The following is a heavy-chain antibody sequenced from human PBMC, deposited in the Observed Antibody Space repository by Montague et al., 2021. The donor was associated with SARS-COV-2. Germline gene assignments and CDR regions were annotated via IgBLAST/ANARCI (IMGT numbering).Heavy chain of an antibody. D-gene: IGHD3-10*01. CDR1: GGSFSGYY. Sequence: SETLSLTCAVSGGSFSGYYWSWIRQPPGKGLEWIGEINHSGSTNYNPSLKSRVTISVDTSKNQFYLKLSSVTVADTAVYYCARGRRILLWFGEVLSGGDYYGMDVWGQGTTVTVSS. J-gene: IGHJ6*02. V-gene: IGHV4-34*01. CDR2: INHSGST. CDR3: ARGRRILLWFGEVLSGGDYYGMDV.